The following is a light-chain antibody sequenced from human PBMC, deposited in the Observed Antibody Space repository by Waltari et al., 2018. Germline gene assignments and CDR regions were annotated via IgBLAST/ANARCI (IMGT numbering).Light chain of an antibody. V-gene: IGKV3-20*01. CDR2: GAS. J-gene: IGKJ1*01. Sequence: EIVLTQSPGTLSLSPGERATLSCRASQSVGRSLAWYQQKPGQAPRLLIYGASISATGIPDRFSGGGSGTDFSLTISRLESEDFAAYHCQHYVSLPVTFGQGTKVEIK. CDR3: QHYVSLPVT. CDR1: QSVGRS.